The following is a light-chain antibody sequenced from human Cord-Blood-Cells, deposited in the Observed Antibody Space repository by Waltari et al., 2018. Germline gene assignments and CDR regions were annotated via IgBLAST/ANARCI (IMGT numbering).Light chain of an antibody. CDR3: NSRDSSGNHYV. V-gene: IGLV3-19*01. Sequence: SSELTQDPAVSVALGQTVRITCQGDSLRSYYAIWYQQKPGQAPVLVIYGKNNRPSGIPDRFSGSRSGNTASLTITGAQAEDEADYYCNSRDSSGNHYVFGTGTKVTVL. CDR2: GKN. CDR1: SLRSYY. J-gene: IGLJ1*01.